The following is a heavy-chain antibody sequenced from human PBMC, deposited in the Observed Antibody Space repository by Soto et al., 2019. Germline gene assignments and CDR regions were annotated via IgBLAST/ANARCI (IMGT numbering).Heavy chain of an antibody. CDR1: GFTFSSHA. CDR3: VKESVELLVPDC. Sequence: EVQLLESGGGLVQPGESLRLSCVASGFTFSSHAMTWVRQAPGKGLEWVSLISGSGGTTYYADSVKGRFAISRDNSKSTLYMQMNGLRAEVTSVDYCVKESVELLVPDCRCQGTLDTESS. V-gene: IGHV3-23*01. CDR2: ISGSGGTT. J-gene: IGHJ4*02. D-gene: IGHD6-6*01.